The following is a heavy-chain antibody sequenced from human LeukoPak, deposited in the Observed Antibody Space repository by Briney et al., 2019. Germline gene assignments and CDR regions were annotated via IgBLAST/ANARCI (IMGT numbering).Heavy chain of an antibody. CDR3: AKDLSTFVVVTATFDS. Sequence: GGSLRLSCAASGFSVSNNYMSWVRQAPGKGLEWVSLIYSGGDKRYAASVKGRFTISRDNSKNTLYLQMNSLRAEDTALYYCAKDLSTFVVVTATFDSWGQGTLVTVST. CDR2: IYSGGDK. J-gene: IGHJ4*02. V-gene: IGHV3-53*05. D-gene: IGHD2-21*02. CDR1: GFSVSNNY.